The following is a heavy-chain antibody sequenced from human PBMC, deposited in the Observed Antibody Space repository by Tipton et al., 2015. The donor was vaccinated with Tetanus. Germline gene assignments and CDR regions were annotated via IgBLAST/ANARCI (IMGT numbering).Heavy chain of an antibody. V-gene: IGHV4-30-2*01. Sequence: TLSLTCAVSGGSISSGGYSWSWIRQPPGKGLERIGYIYHSGSTYYNPSLKSRVTISVDRSKNQFSLKLSSVTAADTAVYYCARGSGGSRIDYWGQGTLVTVSS. CDR1: GGSISSGGYS. D-gene: IGHD2-15*01. CDR3: ARGSGGSRIDY. CDR2: IYHSGST. J-gene: IGHJ4*02.